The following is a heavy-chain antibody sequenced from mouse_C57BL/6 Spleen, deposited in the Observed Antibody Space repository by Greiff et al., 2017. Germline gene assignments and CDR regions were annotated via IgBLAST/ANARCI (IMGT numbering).Heavy chain of an antibody. J-gene: IGHJ4*01. CDR3: AREGYPAMDY. D-gene: IGHD2-14*01. Sequence: EVQLQQSGPELVKPGASVKISCKASGYSFTGYYMNWVKQSPEKSLEWIGEINPSTGGTTYTQKFKAKATLTVDKSSSTAYMQLKSLTSEDSAVYYCAREGYPAMDYWGQGTSVTVSA. CDR1: GYSFTGYY. V-gene: IGHV1-42*01. CDR2: INPSTGGT.